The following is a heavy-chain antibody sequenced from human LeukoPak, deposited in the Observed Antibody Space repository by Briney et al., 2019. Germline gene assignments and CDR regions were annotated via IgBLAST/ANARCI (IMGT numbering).Heavy chain of an antibody. CDR2: IVVGSGNT. CDR3: AALVSRHAFDI. J-gene: IGHJ3*02. V-gene: IGHV1-58*01. D-gene: IGHD2-21*01. Sequence: GTSVKVFCKASGFTFTSSAVQWVRQARGQRLEWIGWIVVGSGNTNYAQKFQERVTITRDMSTSTAYMELSSLRSEDTAVYYCAALVSRHAFDIWGQGTMVTVSS. CDR1: GFTFTSSA.